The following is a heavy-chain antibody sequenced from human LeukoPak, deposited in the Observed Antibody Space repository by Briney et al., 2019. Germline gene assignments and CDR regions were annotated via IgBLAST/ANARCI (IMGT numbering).Heavy chain of an antibody. CDR3: AKSVYHSGNY. CDR2: ISGGTT. CDR1: GFTISTYG. V-gene: IGHV3-23*01. Sequence: TGGSLRLSCAASGFTISTYGMSWVRQAPGKGLEWVSSISGGTTYYADSVKGRFTISRGNSKNTVSLQMNSLRAEDTAVYYCAKSVYHSGNYWGQETLVTVSS. J-gene: IGHJ4*02. D-gene: IGHD3-10*01.